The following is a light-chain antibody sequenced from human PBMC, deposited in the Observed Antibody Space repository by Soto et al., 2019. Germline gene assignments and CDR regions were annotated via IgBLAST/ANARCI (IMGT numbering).Light chain of an antibody. Sequence: GDRVTLTCRASQDISRYLAWYQQRAGKAPKLLIYGASTLQSGVPSRFSGSGSGPEFTLTISSLQPEDFATYHCQQLQRTPFTFGPGTTVDV. J-gene: IGKJ3*01. V-gene: IGKV1-9*01. CDR2: GAS. CDR3: QQLQRTPFT. CDR1: QDISRY.